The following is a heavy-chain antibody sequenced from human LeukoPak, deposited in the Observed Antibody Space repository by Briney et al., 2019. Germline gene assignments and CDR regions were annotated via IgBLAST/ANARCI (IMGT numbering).Heavy chain of an antibody. CDR2: IYTSGST. J-gene: IGHJ4*02. Sequence: PSETLSLTCTVSGGSISSYYWSWIRQPAGKGLEWIGRIYTSGSTNYNPSLKSRVTMSVDTSKNQFSLKLSSVTAADTAVYYCARHDYFWSGYSYYFDYWGQGTPVIVSS. CDR1: GGSISSYY. D-gene: IGHD3-3*01. V-gene: IGHV4-4*07. CDR3: ARHDYFWSGYSYYFDY.